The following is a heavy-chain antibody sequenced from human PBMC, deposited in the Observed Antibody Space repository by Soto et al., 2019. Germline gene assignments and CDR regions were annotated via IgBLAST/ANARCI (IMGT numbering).Heavy chain of an antibody. CDR2: INPNSGGT. Sequence: QVQLVQSGAEVKKPGASVKVSCKASRYTFIAYHMHWVRQAPGQGLEWMGWINPNSGGTNYAQKFQGRVTITRDTSISTAYMELSGLSADDTAVYDCARGQGSGWYEDLDYWGQGTLVTVSS. D-gene: IGHD6-19*01. V-gene: IGHV1-2*02. CDR3: ARGQGSGWYEDLDY. J-gene: IGHJ4*02. CDR1: RYTFIAYH.